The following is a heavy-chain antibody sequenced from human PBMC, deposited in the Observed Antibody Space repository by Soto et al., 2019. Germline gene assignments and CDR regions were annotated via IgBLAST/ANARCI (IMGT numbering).Heavy chain of an antibody. CDR3: ARDECSGGSCYPSGDYYYYGMDV. J-gene: IGHJ6*02. CDR1: GFTFSDYY. V-gene: IGHV3-11*05. Sequence: QVQLVESGGGLVKPGGSLRLSCAASGFTFSDYYMSWIRQAPGKGLEWVSYISSSSSYTNYADSVKGRFTISRDNAKNSLYLQRNSLRAEDTAVYDCARDECSGGSCYPSGDYYYYGMDVWGQGTTVTVSS. CDR2: ISSSSSYT. D-gene: IGHD2-15*01.